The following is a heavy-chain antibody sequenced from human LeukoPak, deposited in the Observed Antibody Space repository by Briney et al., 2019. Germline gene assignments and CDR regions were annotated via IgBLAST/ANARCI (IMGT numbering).Heavy chain of an antibody. Sequence: PSETLSLTCTVSGGSISSSSYYWGWIRQPPGKGLEWIGSIYYSGSTYYNPSLKSRVTISVDTSKNQFSLKLSSVTAADTAVYYCASLRVTIFGVVRIPLDYYGMDVWGQGTTVTVSS. CDR1: GGSISSSSYY. J-gene: IGHJ6*02. V-gene: IGHV4-39*01. CDR3: ASLRVTIFGVVRIPLDYYGMDV. D-gene: IGHD3-3*01. CDR2: IYYSGST.